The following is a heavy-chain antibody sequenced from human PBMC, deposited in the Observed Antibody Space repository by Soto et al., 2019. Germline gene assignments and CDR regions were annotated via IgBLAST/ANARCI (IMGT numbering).Heavy chain of an antibody. Sequence: ASVKVSCKASGYTFTSYYMHWVRQAPGQGLEWMGIINPSGGSTSYAQKFQGRVTMTRDTSTSTVYMELSSLRSEDTAVYYCARDTIQLERRGYFDYWGQGTLVTVSS. CDR1: GYTFTSYY. CDR3: ARDTIQLERRGYFDY. V-gene: IGHV1-46*01. CDR2: INPSGGST. J-gene: IGHJ4*02. D-gene: IGHD1-1*01.